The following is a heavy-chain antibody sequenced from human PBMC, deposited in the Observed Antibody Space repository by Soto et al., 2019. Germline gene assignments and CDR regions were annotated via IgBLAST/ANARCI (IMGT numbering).Heavy chain of an antibody. CDR3: ARDLRYYYDSSGSLDI. CDR1: GGSVSSSSYY. CDR2: IYYSGST. J-gene: IGHJ3*02. D-gene: IGHD3-22*01. Sequence: SETLSLTCTVSGGSVSSSSYYWGWVRQPPGKGLEWIGNIYYSGSTYYNPSLKSRVTISVDTSKNQFSLKLSSVTAADTAVYYCARDLRYYYDSSGSLDIWGQGTMVTVSS. V-gene: IGHV4-39*07.